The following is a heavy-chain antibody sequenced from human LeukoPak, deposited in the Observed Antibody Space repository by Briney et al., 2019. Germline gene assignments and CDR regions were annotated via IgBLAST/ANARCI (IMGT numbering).Heavy chain of an antibody. D-gene: IGHD2-15*01. J-gene: IGHJ4*02. CDR2: ITYDGSEE. CDR3: VRQVQEDY. CDR1: GFSFGYFG. Sequence: PGGSLRLSCEASGFSFGYFGMHWFRQVAGKGLEWVAVITYDGSEEYYADSVKSRFTISRDNSKNTLFLQMNNLRVEDTAVYYCVRQVQEDYWGQGTLVTVSS. V-gene: IGHV3-30*03.